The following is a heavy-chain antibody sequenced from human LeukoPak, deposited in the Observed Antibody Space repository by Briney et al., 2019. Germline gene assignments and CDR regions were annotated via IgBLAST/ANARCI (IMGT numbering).Heavy chain of an antibody. V-gene: IGHV3-48*03. CDR1: GFTFSTYE. CDR3: AREATGATGYFDY. J-gene: IGHJ4*02. Sequence: PGGSLRLSCAASGFTFSTYEMNWVRQAPGKGLEWVSYIPSSGSTVYYVDSVKGRFTISRDNAKNSLYLQMNSLRVEDTAVYYCAREATGATGYFDYWGQGTLLTVSS. D-gene: IGHD1-26*01. CDR2: IPSSGSTV.